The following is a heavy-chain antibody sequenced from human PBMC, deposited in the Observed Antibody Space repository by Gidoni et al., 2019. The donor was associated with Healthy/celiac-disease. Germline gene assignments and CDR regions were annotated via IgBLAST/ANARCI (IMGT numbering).Heavy chain of an antibody. Sequence: QVQLQQSGPGLVKPSQTLSLTCPLSVDSLSSYSAAWNWIRQSPARGLEGLGRTYYRSKWYNDYAVSVKSRITINLDTSKNQFSLQLNSVTPEDTAVYYCASGAAAGTGDYYYGMDVWGQGTTVTVSS. CDR2: TYYRSKWYN. V-gene: IGHV6-1*01. D-gene: IGHD6-13*01. CDR3: ASGAAAGTGDYYYGMDV. J-gene: IGHJ6*02. CDR1: VDSLSSYSAA.